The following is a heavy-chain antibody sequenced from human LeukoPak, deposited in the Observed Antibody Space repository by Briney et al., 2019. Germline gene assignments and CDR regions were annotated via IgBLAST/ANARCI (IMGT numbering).Heavy chain of an antibody. CDR1: GGSISSSSYY. J-gene: IGHJ4*02. V-gene: IGHV4-39*07. D-gene: IGHD4-17*01. CDR2: IYYSGST. Sequence: PSETLSLTCTVSGGSISSSSYYWGWIRQPPGKGLEWIGSIYYSGSTYYNPSLKSRVTIAVDTSKNQFSLKLSSVTAADTAVYYCVAKMTTVTRIDYWGQGTLVTVSS. CDR3: VAKMTTVTRIDY.